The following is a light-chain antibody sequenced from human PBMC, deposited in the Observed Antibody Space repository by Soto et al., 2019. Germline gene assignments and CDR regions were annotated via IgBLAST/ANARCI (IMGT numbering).Light chain of an antibody. CDR2: WAS. CDR1: QTILYHSNNKNY. V-gene: IGKV4-1*01. J-gene: IGKJ1*01. CDR3: QQYYSAPGT. Sequence: QPFDNLAVSLGERDTHHCRASQTILYHSNNKNYLDWYQQKPGQPPKLLIYWASTLETGVPERFSGSGSATDFTLTIRCLQSEDFALYNCQQYYSAPGTFGQGSKVDIK.